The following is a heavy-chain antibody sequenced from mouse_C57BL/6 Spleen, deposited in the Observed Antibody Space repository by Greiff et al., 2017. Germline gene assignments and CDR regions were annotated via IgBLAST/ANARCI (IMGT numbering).Heavy chain of an antibody. CDR3: ARRYQCYFDY. Sequence: QVQLQQPGAELVRPGSSVKLSCKASGYTFTSYWMHWVKQRPIQGLEWIGNIDPSDSETHYNQKFKDKATLTVDKSSSTAYMQLSSLTSEDSAVDYYARRYQCYFDYWGQGTTLTVSS. CDR1: GYTFTSYW. J-gene: IGHJ2*01. CDR2: IDPSDSET. D-gene: IGHD2-14*01. V-gene: IGHV1-52*01.